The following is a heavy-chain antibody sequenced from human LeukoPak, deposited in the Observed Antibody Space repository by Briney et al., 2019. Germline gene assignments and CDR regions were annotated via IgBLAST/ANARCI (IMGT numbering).Heavy chain of an antibody. J-gene: IGHJ3*02. CDR3: ARNPLRLDSSVFAFAI. D-gene: IGHD3-22*01. CDR1: GGSISSSSYY. CDR2: IYYSGST. V-gene: IGHV4-61*01. Sequence: KSSETLSLTCTVSGGSISSSSYYWSWIRQPPGKGLEWIGYIYYSGSTDYNPSLKSRVTMSLLTSKNQFSLKLSSVTAADTAVYYCARNPLRLDSSVFAFAIWGQGTMVTVSS.